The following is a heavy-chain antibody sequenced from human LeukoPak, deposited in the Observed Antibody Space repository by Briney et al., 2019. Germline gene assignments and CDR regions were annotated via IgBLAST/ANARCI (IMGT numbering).Heavy chain of an antibody. CDR3: ARDSQQSGDFDY. CDR2: IRYDGSDR. D-gene: IGHD1-26*01. CDR1: GFTFSSYG. J-gene: IGHJ4*02. Sequence: PGGSLRLSCAASGFTFSSYGMHWVRQAPGKGLEWVAFIRYDGSDRYYADSVKGRFTISRDNSKNTLYLQMNSLRAEDTAVYYCARDSQQSGDFDYWGQGTLVTVSS. V-gene: IGHV3-30*02.